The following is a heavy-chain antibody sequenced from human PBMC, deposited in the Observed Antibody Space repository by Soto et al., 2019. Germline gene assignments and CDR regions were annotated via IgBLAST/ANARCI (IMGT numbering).Heavy chain of an antibody. CDR1: GGSFSGYY. CDR3: ARVDYGDYVGSFDY. Sequence: QVPLQQWGAGLLKPSETLSLTCAVYGGSFSGYYWSWIRQPPGKGLEWIGEINHSGSTNYNPSLKSRVTISVDTSKNQFSLKLSSVTAADTAVYYCARVDYGDYVGSFDYWGQGTLVTVSS. V-gene: IGHV4-34*01. CDR2: INHSGST. D-gene: IGHD4-17*01. J-gene: IGHJ4*02.